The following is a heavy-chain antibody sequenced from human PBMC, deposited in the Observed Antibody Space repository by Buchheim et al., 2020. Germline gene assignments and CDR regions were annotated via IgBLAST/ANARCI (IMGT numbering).Heavy chain of an antibody. Sequence: VQLVESGGGLVKPGGSLRLSCEGSGFTFTSAWMVWVRQAPGKGLEWVGRIKSKVDGETTDFASHMKGRLSISRDDSKNIVFLQIDNLKVEDTAVYYCTTGSRGHWGQGTL. CDR1: GFTFTSAW. CDR2: IKSKVDGETT. V-gene: IGHV3-15*01. D-gene: IGHD3-10*01. J-gene: IGHJ4*02. CDR3: TTGSRGH.